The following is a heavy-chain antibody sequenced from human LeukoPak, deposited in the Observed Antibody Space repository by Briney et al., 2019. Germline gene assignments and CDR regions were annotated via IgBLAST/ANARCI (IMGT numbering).Heavy chain of an antibody. CDR3: ATDDLKNRGYYNIED. Sequence: GGSLRLSCGASGFTFSSYSMTWVRQAPGKGLEWVATIKEAGTGTFYVDSVKGRFTISRDNAKNSLFLQMNSLRAEDTAVYFCATDDLKNRGYYNIEDRGQGTLVTVSS. D-gene: IGHD3-22*01. CDR2: IKEAGTGT. V-gene: IGHV3-7*04. J-gene: IGHJ4*02. CDR1: GFTFSSYS.